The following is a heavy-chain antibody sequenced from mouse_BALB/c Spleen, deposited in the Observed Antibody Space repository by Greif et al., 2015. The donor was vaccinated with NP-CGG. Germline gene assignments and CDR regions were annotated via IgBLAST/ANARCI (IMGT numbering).Heavy chain of an antibody. D-gene: IGHD2-1*01. J-gene: IGHJ4*01. V-gene: IGHV1-9*01. Sequence: QVQLKQSGAELMKPGASVKISCKATGYTFSSYWIEWVKQRPGHGLEWIGEILPGSGSTNYNEKFKGKATFTADTSSNTAYMQLSSLTSEDSAVYYCARSGYGSYYAMDYWGQGTSVTVSS. CDR1: GYTFSSYW. CDR3: ARSGYGSYYAMDY. CDR2: ILPGSGST.